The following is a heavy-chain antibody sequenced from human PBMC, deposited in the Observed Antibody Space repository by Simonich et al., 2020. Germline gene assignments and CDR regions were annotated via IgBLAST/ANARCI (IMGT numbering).Heavy chain of an antibody. CDR3: ARHLQLGPFDY. CDR2: INHSGST. CDR1: GGSFSGYY. J-gene: IGHJ4*02. Sequence: QVQLQQWGAGLLKPSETLSLTCAVYGGSFSGYYWSWIRQPPGKGLEWIGEINHSGSTNYTPSLKGRVTISVDTSKNQFSLKLSSVTAADTAVYYCARHLQLGPFDYWGQGTLVTVSS. V-gene: IGHV4-34*01. D-gene: IGHD1-1*01.